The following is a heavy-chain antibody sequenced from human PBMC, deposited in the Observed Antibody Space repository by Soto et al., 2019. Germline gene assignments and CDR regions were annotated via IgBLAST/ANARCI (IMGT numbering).Heavy chain of an antibody. CDR1: GFTFSSYA. Sequence: EVQLLESGGGLVQPGGSLRLSCAASGFTFSSYAMSWVRQAPGKGLEWVSGISGSGGSTYYADSVKGRLTISRDNSKNTLYLQMNSLRAEDTALYYCAKDTERLLQGAFDYWGQGILVTVSS. J-gene: IGHJ4*02. CDR3: AKDTERLLQGAFDY. CDR2: ISGSGGST. D-gene: IGHD1-1*01. V-gene: IGHV3-23*01.